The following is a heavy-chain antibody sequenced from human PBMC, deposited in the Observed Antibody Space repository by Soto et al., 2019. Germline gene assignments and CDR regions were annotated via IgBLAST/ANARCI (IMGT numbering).Heavy chain of an antibody. V-gene: IGHV4-34*01. CDR2: INHSGST. J-gene: IGHJ6*02. CDR3: ARGYSSGWYGAHYYYYGMDV. D-gene: IGHD6-19*01. CDR1: GGSFSGYY. Sequence: TLSLTCAVYGGSFSGYYWSWIRQPPGKGLEWIGEINHSGSTNYNPSLKSRVTISADTSKNQFSLKLSSVTAADTAVYYCARGYSSGWYGAHYYYYGMDVWGQGTTVTVSS.